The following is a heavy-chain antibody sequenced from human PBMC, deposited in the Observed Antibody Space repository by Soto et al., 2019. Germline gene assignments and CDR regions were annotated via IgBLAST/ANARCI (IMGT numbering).Heavy chain of an antibody. Sequence: LRLSCAASGFTFSSYAMSWVRQAPGKGLEWVSAISGSGGSTYYADSVKGRFTISRDNSKNTLYLQMNSLRAEDTAVYYCAKDSRYFDWLFPPLEFFDYWGQGTLVTVSS. V-gene: IGHV3-23*01. D-gene: IGHD3-9*01. CDR3: AKDSRYFDWLFPPLEFFDY. CDR1: GFTFSSYA. J-gene: IGHJ4*02. CDR2: ISGSGGST.